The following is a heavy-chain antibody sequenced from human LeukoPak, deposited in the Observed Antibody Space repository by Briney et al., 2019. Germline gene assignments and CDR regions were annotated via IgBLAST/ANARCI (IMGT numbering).Heavy chain of an antibody. V-gene: IGHV3-23*01. CDR3: AKGVVPKYYYYGMDV. CDR2: ISGDGATT. Sequence: GGSLRLSCAASGFTFSNYAMSWVRQAPGKGLEWVSVISGDGATTYYADSVKGRFTISRDNSKNTLYLQMNSLRAEDTAVYYCAKGVVPKYYYYGMDVWGQGTTVTVSS. J-gene: IGHJ6*02. D-gene: IGHD3-3*01. CDR1: GFTFSNYA.